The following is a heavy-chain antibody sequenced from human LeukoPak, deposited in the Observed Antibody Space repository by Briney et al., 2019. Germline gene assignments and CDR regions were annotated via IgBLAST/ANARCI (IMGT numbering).Heavy chain of an antibody. V-gene: IGHV3-66*01. J-gene: IGHJ4*02. D-gene: IGHD2-2*01. Sequence: GGSLRLSCAASGLTVSSNYMSWVRQAPGKGLEWVSVIYSGGNTYYADSVKDRFTISRDNSKNTLYLQMNSLRAEDTAVYYCAKDREDCSSTSCYGGTVFDYWGQGTLVTVSS. CDR3: AKDREDCSSTSCYGGTVFDY. CDR2: IYSGGNT. CDR1: GLTVSSNY.